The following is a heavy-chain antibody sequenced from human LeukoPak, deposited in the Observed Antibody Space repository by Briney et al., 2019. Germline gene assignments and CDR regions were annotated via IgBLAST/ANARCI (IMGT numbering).Heavy chain of an antibody. CDR1: GDSISEYY. CDR3: ARDHGWSGFNWFDP. J-gene: IGHJ5*02. Sequence: SETLSLTCSVSGDSISEYYWSWIRPPPGKGLEGIGYIYASGNTNYNPSIKSRVTLSLDTSKNQFSLKMTSVTAADTAIYYCARDHGWSGFNWFDPWGQGTLVTVSS. CDR2: IYASGNT. V-gene: IGHV4-59*01. D-gene: IGHD3-3*01.